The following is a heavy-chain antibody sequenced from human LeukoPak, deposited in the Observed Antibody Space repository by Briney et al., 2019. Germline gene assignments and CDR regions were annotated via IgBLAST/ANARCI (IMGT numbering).Heavy chain of an antibody. CDR2: IYHSGST. CDR1: CGSISSSNW. D-gene: IGHD3-22*01. Sequence: PSGTLSLTCAVPCGSISSSNWWSWVRQPPGKGLEWIGEIYHSGSTNYNPSLKSRVTISVDKSKNQFSLKLSSVTAADTAVYYCARKHYDSSGYPYFDYWGQGTLVTVSS. CDR3: ARKHYDSSGYPYFDY. J-gene: IGHJ4*02. V-gene: IGHV4-4*02.